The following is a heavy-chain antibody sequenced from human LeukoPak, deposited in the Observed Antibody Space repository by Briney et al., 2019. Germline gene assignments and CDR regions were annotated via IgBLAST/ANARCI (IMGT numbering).Heavy chain of an antibody. CDR2: ISSSSSYI. CDR1: GFTFSSYS. D-gene: IGHD3-10*01. V-gene: IGHV3-21*04. Sequence: GGSLRLSCAASGFTFSSYSMNWVRQAPGKGLEWVSSISSSSSYIYYADSVKGRFTISRDNAKNSLYLQMNSLRAEDTAVYYCARHRALGELYRYWGQGTLVTVSS. J-gene: IGHJ4*02. CDR3: ARHRALGELYRY.